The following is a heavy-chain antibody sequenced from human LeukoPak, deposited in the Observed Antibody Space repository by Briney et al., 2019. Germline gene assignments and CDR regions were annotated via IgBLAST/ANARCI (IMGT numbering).Heavy chain of an antibody. CDR1: GGSISSGGYS. J-gene: IGHJ6*03. Sequence: PSETLSLTCAVSGGSISSGGYSWSWIRQPPGKGLEWIGYIYYSGSTYYNPSLKSRVTISVDTSKNQFSLKLSSVTAADTAVYYCARADDNYYYYYMDVWGKGTTVTIS. CDR2: IYYSGST. CDR3: ARADDNYYYYYMDV. D-gene: IGHD3-9*01. V-gene: IGHV4-30-4*07.